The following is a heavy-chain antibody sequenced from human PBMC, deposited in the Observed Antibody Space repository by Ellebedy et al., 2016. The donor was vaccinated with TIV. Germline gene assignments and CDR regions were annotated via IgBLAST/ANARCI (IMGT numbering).Heavy chain of an antibody. Sequence: ASVKVSCKASGYTFTNYAMHLVRQAPGQRLEWMGWINAGYGNTKYSQTFQGRVTITRDTSASTAYMELSSLTSEDTAVYYCARGGDDNWNRFDYWGQGTLVTVSS. V-gene: IGHV1-3*01. CDR3: ARGGDDNWNRFDY. CDR2: INAGYGNT. CDR1: GYTFTNYA. J-gene: IGHJ4*02. D-gene: IGHD1-20*01.